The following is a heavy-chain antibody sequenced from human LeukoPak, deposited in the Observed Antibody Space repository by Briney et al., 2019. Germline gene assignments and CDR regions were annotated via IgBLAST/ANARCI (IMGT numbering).Heavy chain of an antibody. CDR3: AKDRRDIVVVPAAILDY. D-gene: IGHD2-2*02. Sequence: GGSLRLSCAASGFTFSSYSMNWVRQAPGKGLEWVSSISSSSSYIYYADSVKGRFTISRDNSKNTLYLQMNSLRAEDTAVYYCAKDRRDIVVVPAAILDYWGQGTLVTVSS. J-gene: IGHJ4*02. CDR2: ISSSSSYI. CDR1: GFTFSSYS. V-gene: IGHV3-21*04.